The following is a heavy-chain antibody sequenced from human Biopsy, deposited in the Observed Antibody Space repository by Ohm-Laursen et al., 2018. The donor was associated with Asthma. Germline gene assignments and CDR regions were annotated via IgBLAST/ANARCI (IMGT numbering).Heavy chain of an antibody. CDR1: GGTFNNYA. Sequence: SSVKVSCKPSGGTFNNYAINWVRQAPGQGLEWMGGISPIFGSTAYAQKFQGRVTITADVFTSTVYKELSGLRSEDTAVLYCAKARCYYYYCDMEVWGPGTAITVSS. V-gene: IGHV1-69*01. J-gene: IGHJ6*02. CDR3: AKARCYYYYCDMEV. CDR2: ISPIFGST.